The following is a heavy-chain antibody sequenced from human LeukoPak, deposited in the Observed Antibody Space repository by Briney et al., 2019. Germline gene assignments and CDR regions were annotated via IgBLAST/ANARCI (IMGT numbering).Heavy chain of an antibody. Sequence: ASVKVSCKASGYTFTSYGISWVRQAPGQGLEWMGWISTYNGNTNYAQKLQGRVTMTTDTSTSTAYMELRSLRSDDTAVYYCARDLYYYDSSGYCHFDYWGQGTLVTVS. CDR1: GYTFTSYG. CDR3: ARDLYYYDSSGYCHFDY. CDR2: ISTYNGNT. D-gene: IGHD3-22*01. V-gene: IGHV1-18*01. J-gene: IGHJ4*02.